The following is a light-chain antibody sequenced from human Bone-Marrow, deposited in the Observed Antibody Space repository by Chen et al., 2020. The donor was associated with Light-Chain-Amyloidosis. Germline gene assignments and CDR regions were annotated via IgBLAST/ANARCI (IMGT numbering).Light chain of an antibody. V-gene: IGLV3-25*03. J-gene: IGLJ2*01. CDR3: QSADSGGTYEVI. CDR2: RDT. CDR1: DLPTQY. Sequence: SYELTQPPSVSVSPGQPARITCSGDDLPTQYAYWYQQKPGQAPVLVIHRDTERPSGISELFSGSRSGTTATLTISGGQAEDAADYHCQSADSGGTYEVIFGGGTKLTVL.